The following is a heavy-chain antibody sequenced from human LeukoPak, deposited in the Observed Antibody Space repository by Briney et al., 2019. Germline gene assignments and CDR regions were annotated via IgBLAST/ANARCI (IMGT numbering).Heavy chain of an antibody. CDR2: ISGRSASS. CDR3: TKGGSGWYERKYYFDY. D-gene: IGHD6-19*01. CDR1: GFTFSSYA. J-gene: IGHJ4*02. V-gene: IGHV3-23*01. Sequence: GGSLRLSCEASGFTFSSYAMNWVRQAPGKGLEWVSAISGRSASSFYADSVKGRFTISRDNSKNTLFLQMNILRAEDTALYYCTKGGSGWYERKYYFDYWGRGTLITVSS.